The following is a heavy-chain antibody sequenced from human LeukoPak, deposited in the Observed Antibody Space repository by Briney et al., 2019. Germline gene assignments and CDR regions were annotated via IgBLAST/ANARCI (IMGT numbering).Heavy chain of an antibody. J-gene: IGHJ5*02. Sequence: ASVKVSCKASGYTFTGYYMHWVRQAPGQGLEWMGIINPSGGSTSYAQKFQGRVTMTRDTSTSTVYMELSSLRSEDTAVYYCARAQSVTMIVGGWFDPWGQGTLVTVSS. CDR3: ARAQSVTMIVGGWFDP. D-gene: IGHD3-22*01. CDR2: INPSGGST. CDR1: GYTFTGYY. V-gene: IGHV1-46*01.